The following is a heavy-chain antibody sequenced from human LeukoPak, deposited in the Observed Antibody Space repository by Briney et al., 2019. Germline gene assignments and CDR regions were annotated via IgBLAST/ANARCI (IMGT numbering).Heavy chain of an antibody. CDR3: AYSSSAFAPVQFDY. Sequence: SVKISCKASGGTFSSYAISWVRQARGQGLEWMGGIIPIFGTANYAQKFQGRVTITTDESTSTAYMELSSLRSEDTAVYYCAYSSSAFAPVQFDYWGQGTLVTVSS. CDR2: IIPIFGTA. CDR1: GGTFSSYA. D-gene: IGHD6-6*01. J-gene: IGHJ4*02. V-gene: IGHV1-69*05.